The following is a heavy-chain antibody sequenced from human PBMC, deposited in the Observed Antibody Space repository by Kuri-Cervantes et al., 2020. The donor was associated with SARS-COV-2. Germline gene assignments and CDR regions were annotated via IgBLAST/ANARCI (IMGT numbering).Heavy chain of an antibody. CDR2: IYSGGST. CDR1: GFTFTDYA. CDR3: AKQVAAAAGKALRIRDRSLDYPR. J-gene: IGHJ4*02. Sequence: GESLKISCAASGFTFTDYAMSWVRQTPGQGLEWVSVIYSGGSTYYADSVKGRFTISRHNSKNTLYLQMNSLRAEDTAVYYCAKQVAAAAGKALRIRDRSLDYPRWGQGTLVTVSS. D-gene: IGHD6-13*01. V-gene: IGHV3-66*02.